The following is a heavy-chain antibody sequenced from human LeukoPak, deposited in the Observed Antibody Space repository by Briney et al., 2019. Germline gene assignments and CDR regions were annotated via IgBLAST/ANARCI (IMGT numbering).Heavy chain of an antibody. CDR3: TTGIRGD. V-gene: IGHV3-23*01. Sequence: GSLRLSCAASGFTFSSYAMSWVRQAPGKGLEWVSSVSGSGGSTYYADSVKGRFTISRDNSKSTLFLQMNSLRAEDTAVYYCTTGIRGDCGQGTLVTVSS. CDR1: GFTFSSYA. CDR2: VSGSGGST. J-gene: IGHJ4*02.